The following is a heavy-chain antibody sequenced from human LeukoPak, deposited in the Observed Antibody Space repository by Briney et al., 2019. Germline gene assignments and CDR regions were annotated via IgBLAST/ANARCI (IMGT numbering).Heavy chain of an antibody. Sequence: PSETLSLTCTVSGGSISSSSYYWGWIRQPPGKGLEWIGSIYYSGSTYYNPSLKSRVTISVDTSKNQFSLKLSSVTAADTAVYYCAKEVAGGLAAAGTLNWFDPWGQGTLVTVSS. CDR2: IYYSGST. J-gene: IGHJ5*02. V-gene: IGHV4-39*02. D-gene: IGHD6-13*01. CDR3: AKEVAGGLAAAGTLNWFDP. CDR1: GGSISSSSYY.